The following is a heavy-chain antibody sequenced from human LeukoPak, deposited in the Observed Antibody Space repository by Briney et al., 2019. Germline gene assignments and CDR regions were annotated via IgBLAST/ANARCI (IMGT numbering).Heavy chain of an antibody. V-gene: IGHV1-69*06. J-gene: IGHJ4*02. CDR2: IIPVFGTT. CDR3: ARGLYNTYPEDY. Sequence: SVKVSCEASGGTFSTDALAWVRQVPGQGPEWMGRIIPVFGTTNYAETFQGRVTITADISTSTAYMQLSSLRSEDTAVYYCARGLYNTYPEDYWGQGTLVTVSS. D-gene: IGHD1-1*01. CDR1: GGTFSTDA.